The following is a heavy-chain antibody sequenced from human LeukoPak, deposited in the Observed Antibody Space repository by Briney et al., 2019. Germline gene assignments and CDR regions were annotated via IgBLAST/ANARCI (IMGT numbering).Heavy chain of an antibody. Sequence: SQTLSLTCAVSGGSISSGGHSWSWIRQPPGKGLEWIGYIYHSGSTYYNPSLKSRVTISVDRSKNQFSLKLSSVTAADTAVYYCARLTTVTADAFDIWGQGTMVTVSS. D-gene: IGHD4-17*01. J-gene: IGHJ3*02. V-gene: IGHV4-30-2*01. CDR1: GGSISSGGHS. CDR3: ARLTTVTADAFDI. CDR2: IYHSGST.